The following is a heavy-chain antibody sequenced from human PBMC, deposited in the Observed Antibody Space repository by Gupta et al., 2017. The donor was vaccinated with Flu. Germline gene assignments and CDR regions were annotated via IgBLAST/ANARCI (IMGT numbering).Heavy chain of an antibody. Sequence: EVQLVESGGGLVQPGRSLRLSCASSGFTFDDYAMHWVRQAPGKGLEWVSGISWNSGSIGYADSVKGRFTISRDNAKNSLYLQMNSLRAEDTALYYCAKDVKYCSGGSCYSVIVWGQGTLVTVSS. V-gene: IGHV3-9*01. CDR2: ISWNSGSI. J-gene: IGHJ4*02. CDR1: GFTFDDYA. D-gene: IGHD2-15*01. CDR3: AKDVKYCSGGSCYSVIV.